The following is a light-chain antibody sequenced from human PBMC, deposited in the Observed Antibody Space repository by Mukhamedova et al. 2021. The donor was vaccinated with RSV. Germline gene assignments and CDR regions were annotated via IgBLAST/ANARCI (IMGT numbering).Light chain of an antibody. J-gene: IGKJ2*01. CDR3: QQYAEAPYT. Sequence: GERVTLSCRASESVRNNFLAWYQLRPGQAPRLLIHGASNRGTGIADRFSGSGSGTDFTLTNSRLEPEDFAVYYCQQYAEAPYTFG. V-gene: IGKV3-20*01. CDR1: ESVRNNF. CDR2: GAS.